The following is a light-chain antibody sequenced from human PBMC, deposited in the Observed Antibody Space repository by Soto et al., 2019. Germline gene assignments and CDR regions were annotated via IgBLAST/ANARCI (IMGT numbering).Light chain of an antibody. J-gene: IGLJ1*01. CDR2: DVS. CDR1: SSDVGAYDY. V-gene: IGLV2-14*03. Sequence: QSALTQPASVSGSPGQSITISCTGTSSDVGAYDYVSWYQQHPGEVPKLMIFDVSDRPSGVSNRFSGSKSGNTASLTISGLQAEDEAEYYCSSFTTSTSDVFGTGTKVTVL. CDR3: SSFTTSTSDV.